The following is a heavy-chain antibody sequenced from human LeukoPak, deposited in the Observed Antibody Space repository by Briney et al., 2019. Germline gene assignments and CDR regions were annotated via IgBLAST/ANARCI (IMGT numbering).Heavy chain of an antibody. V-gene: IGHV3-23*01. Sequence: GGSLRLSCAASGFTFSSYAMSWGRQAPGKGLEWVSAITGSGGSTYYADSVKGRFTISRDNTKNTFCLPMSSLRAEDTAVYYCAKAQTPDYYYDSSGSTFDYWGQGTLVTVSS. CDR1: GFTFSSYA. CDR2: ITGSGGST. CDR3: AKAQTPDYYYDSSGSTFDY. D-gene: IGHD3-22*01. J-gene: IGHJ4*02.